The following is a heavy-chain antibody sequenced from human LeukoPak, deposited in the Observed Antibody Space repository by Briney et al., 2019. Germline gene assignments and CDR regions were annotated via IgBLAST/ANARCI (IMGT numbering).Heavy chain of an antibody. Sequence: ASVKVSCKVSGYTLTELSMHWVRQAPGKGLEWIGGFDPEDGETIYAQKFQGRVTMTEDTSTDTAYMELSSLRSEYTAVYYCARAGATVTTHFDFWGQGTVVTVSS. D-gene: IGHD4-17*01. CDR1: GYTLTELS. CDR2: FDPEDGET. CDR3: ARAGATVTTHFDF. J-gene: IGHJ4*02. V-gene: IGHV1-24*01.